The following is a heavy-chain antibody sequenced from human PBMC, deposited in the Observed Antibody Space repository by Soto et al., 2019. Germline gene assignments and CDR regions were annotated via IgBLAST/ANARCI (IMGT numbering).Heavy chain of an antibody. CDR3: ARLLIISSVGMDV. D-gene: IGHD6-6*01. J-gene: IGHJ6*04. CDR1: GYSFTSYW. Sequence: GESLKISCKGSGYSFTSYWIGWVRQMPGKGLEWMGIIYPGDSDTRYSPSFQGQVTILADKSISTAYLQWSSLKASDTAKYYWARLLIISSVGMDVWGKGPAGPVAS. V-gene: IGHV5-51*01. CDR2: IYPGDSDT.